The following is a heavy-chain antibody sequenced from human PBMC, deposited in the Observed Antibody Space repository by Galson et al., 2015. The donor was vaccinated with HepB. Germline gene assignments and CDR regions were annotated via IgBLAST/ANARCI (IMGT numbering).Heavy chain of an antibody. CDR1: GFTFSSYA. D-gene: IGHD6-13*01. Sequence: SLRLSCAASGFTFSSYAMSWVRQAPGKGLEWVSAISGSGGSTYYADSVKGRFTISRDNSKNTLYLQMNSLRAEDTAVYYCAKHGRGSSWKLIFQHWSQGTLVTVSS. V-gene: IGHV3-23*01. CDR2: ISGSGGST. CDR3: AKHGRGSSWKLIFQH. J-gene: IGHJ1*01.